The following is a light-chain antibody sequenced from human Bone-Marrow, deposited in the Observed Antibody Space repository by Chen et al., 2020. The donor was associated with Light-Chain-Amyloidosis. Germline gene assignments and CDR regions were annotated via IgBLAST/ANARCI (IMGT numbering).Light chain of an antibody. CDR1: RSNIGNNV. J-gene: IGLJ3*02. V-gene: IGLV1-44*01. CDR3: AAWDESLNGHWV. CDR2: KNN. Sequence: QSVLTQTPSASWTPGQRVTIPCFGSRSNIGNNVVNWYQQFPGTAPKLLIYKNNQRPSGVPDRLSGSKSGTSASLAISGLQSEDEADYYCAAWDESLNGHWVFGGGTKLTVL.